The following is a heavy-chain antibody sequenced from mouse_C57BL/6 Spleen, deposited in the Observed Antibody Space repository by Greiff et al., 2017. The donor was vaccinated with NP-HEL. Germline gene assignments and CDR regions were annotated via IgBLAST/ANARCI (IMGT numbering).Heavy chain of an antibody. J-gene: IGHJ2*01. CDR1: GYTFTSYW. CDR2: IDPSDSYT. V-gene: IGHV1-59*01. D-gene: IGHD6-1*01. CDR3: ARMEPHYFDY. Sequence: QVQLQQPGAELVRPGTSVKLSCKASGYTFTSYWMHWVKQRPGQGLEWIGVIDPSDSYTNYNQKFKGKATLTVDTSSSTAYMQLRSLTSEDSAVYYCARMEPHYFDYWGQGTTLTVSS.